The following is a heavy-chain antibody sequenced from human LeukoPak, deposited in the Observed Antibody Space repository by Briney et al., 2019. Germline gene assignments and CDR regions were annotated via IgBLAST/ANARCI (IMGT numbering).Heavy chain of an antibody. CDR3: ARGGDVNGVASQLGY. Sequence: GGSLRLSCAASGFTFSSYWMHWVRQVPGKGLVWVSRINSDGSSTNYAESVKGRFTISRDNAKNTLYVQMSSLRAEDTAVYYCARGGDVNGVASQLGYWGQGTLVTVSS. D-gene: IGHD3-3*01. V-gene: IGHV3-74*01. J-gene: IGHJ4*02. CDR2: INSDGSST. CDR1: GFTFSSYW.